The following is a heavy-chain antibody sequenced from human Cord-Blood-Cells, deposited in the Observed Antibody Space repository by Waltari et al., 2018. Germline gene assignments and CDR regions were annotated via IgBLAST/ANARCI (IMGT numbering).Heavy chain of an antibody. V-gene: IGHV3-74*01. CDR2: INSEGSST. D-gene: IGHD6-13*01. Sequence: EVQLVESGGGLVQPGGSLRLSCAASGSTFSSYWMHWVRQAPGKGLGWFSRINSEGSSTSSADSVKGRFTIYRDNAKNTLYLQMNILRAEDTAVYYCARGEQQLVGGGYYYYYYMDVWGKGTTVTVSS. CDR3: ARGEQQLVGGGYYYYYYMDV. CDR1: GSTFSSYW. J-gene: IGHJ6*03.